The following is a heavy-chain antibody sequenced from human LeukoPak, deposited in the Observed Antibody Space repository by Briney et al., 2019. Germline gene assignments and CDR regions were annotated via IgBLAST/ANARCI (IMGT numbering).Heavy chain of an antibody. CDR1: GFSFSTYW. CDR2: IKEEGSEK. J-gene: IGHJ4*02. CDR3: AKEFRGASDY. D-gene: IGHD1-26*01. Sequence: GGSLRLSCTASGFSFSTYWMSWVRQAPGKGLEWVTTIKEEGSEKYYVDSVKGRFTIFRDNAKKLLYLQMKSLRAEDTAMYYCAKEFRGASDYWGQGTLVTVSS. V-gene: IGHV3-7*03.